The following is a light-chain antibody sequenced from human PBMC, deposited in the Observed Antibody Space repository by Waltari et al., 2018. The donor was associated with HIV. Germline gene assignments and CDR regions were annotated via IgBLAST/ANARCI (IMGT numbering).Light chain of an antibody. Sequence: QSVLTQPPSVSGAPGQRVTISCTGNSSNIGAGPDVHWYRQLPGTAPKFLISCHNFRASGVPDRFSGSKSGTSASLVITGLQAGDEAVYYCHCTDSSLIGPVVFGGGTKLTVL. J-gene: IGLJ2*01. CDR1: SSNIGAGPD. V-gene: IGLV1-40*01. CDR3: HCTDSSLIGPVV. CDR2: CHN.